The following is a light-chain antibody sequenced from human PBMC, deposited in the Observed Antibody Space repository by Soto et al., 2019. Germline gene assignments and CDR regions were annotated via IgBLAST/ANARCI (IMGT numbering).Light chain of an antibody. CDR1: RDISNY. Sequence: DIHMTQSPSSLSASVGDRVTITCQASRDISNYLNWYQQKPGKAPKLLIYDASNLETGVPSRFSGSGSGTDFTFTISSLPPEDIATYYCQQYDNLPLTFGGGTKVEIK. CDR2: DAS. J-gene: IGKJ4*01. CDR3: QQYDNLPLT. V-gene: IGKV1-33*01.